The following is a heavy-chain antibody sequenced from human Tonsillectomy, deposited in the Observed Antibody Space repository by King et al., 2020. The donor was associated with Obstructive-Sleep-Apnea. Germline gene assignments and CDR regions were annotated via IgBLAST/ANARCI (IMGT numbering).Heavy chain of an antibody. CDR1: GYSFIDYY. CDR2: INPNSGGT. J-gene: IGHJ4*02. D-gene: IGHD3-22*01. Sequence: VQLVESGAEVKKPGASVKVSCKASGYSFIDYYIHWVRQAPGQGLEWMGWINPNSGGTNYAPKFQGRVTMTRDTSTSTAYMELSRLTSDDRAVYYCARGPIYDSSGFFSDSWGRGTLVTVSS. V-gene: IGHV1-2*02. CDR3: ARGPIYDSSGFFSDS.